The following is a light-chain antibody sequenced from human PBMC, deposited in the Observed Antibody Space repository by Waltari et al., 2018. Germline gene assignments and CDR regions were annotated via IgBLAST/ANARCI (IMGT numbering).Light chain of an antibody. Sequence: DILMTQSPSSLSASVGDRVTIPCRASQSIRNCLNLYQQKPGKAPNLLNYAASSLETGVPSRFSGSGSGTDFTLTISSLQPDDFGTYYCQQSYNTPPVTFGPGTKVDIK. CDR3: QQSYNTPPVT. CDR1: QSIRNC. V-gene: IGKV1-39*01. CDR2: AAS. J-gene: IGKJ1*01.